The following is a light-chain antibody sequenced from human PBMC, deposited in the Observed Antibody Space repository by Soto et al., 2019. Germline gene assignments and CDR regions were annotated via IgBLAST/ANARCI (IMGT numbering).Light chain of an antibody. CDR1: SSDVGGYNY. Sequence: QSALTQPASVSGSPGQSITISCTGTSSDVGGYNYVSWYQQHPGKAPKLMTSEVSNRPSGVSDRFSGSKSGNTASLTISGLQAEDEADYYCSSYTSSITLVFGGGTKLTVL. CDR2: EVS. V-gene: IGLV2-14*01. CDR3: SSYTSSITLV. J-gene: IGLJ2*01.